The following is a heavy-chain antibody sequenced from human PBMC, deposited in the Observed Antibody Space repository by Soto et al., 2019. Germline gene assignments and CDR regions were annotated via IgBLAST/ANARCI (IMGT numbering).Heavy chain of an antibody. J-gene: IGHJ3*02. Sequence: SETLSLTCTVSGGSISSYFWIWIRQPPGKGLEWIGYIYYSGSTNYNPSLKSRVTISVDTSKNQFSLKLSSVTAADTAVYYCVSESTVTDAFDIWGQGTMVTVSS. CDR3: VSESTVTDAFDI. V-gene: IGHV4-59*01. CDR2: IYYSGST. CDR1: GGSISSYF. D-gene: IGHD4-17*01.